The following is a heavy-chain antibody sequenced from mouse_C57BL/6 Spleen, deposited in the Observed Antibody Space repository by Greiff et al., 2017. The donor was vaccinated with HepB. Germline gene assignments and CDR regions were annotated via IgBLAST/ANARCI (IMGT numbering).Heavy chain of an antibody. D-gene: IGHD1-3*01. CDR1: GYTFTSYW. Sequence: SGAELVMPGASVKLSCKASGYTFTSYWMHWVKQRPGQGLEWIGEIDPSDSYTNYNQKFKGKSTLTVDKSSSTAYMQLSSLTSEDSAVYYCARGDNSFAYWGQGTLVTVSA. V-gene: IGHV1-69*01. CDR2: IDPSDSYT. J-gene: IGHJ3*01. CDR3: ARGDNSFAY.